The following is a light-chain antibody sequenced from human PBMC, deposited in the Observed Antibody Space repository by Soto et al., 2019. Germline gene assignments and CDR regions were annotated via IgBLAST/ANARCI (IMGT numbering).Light chain of an antibody. Sequence: QSVMTQPPSVSAAPGQKVTISCSGSSSNIGGNSVSWYQQLPGTAPKLLIYDDNKRPSGIPDRFSSSKSGTSATLGITGFQTGDEADYYCGSLDSSLGADVFGTGTKVTVL. CDR3: GSLDSSLGADV. CDR1: SSNIGGNS. CDR2: DDN. J-gene: IGLJ1*01. V-gene: IGLV1-51*01.